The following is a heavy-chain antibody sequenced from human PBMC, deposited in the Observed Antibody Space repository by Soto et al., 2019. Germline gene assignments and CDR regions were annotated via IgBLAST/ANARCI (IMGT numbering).Heavy chain of an antibody. CDR2: IWYDGSNK. CDR3: VRPRRDDYGGRYYYYGMDV. D-gene: IGHD4-17*01. V-gene: IGHV3-33*08. Sequence: GVSMRLSCAASGLTISSYGRHWVRQAPGKGLEWVAVIWYDGSNKYYADSVKGRFTISRDNSKNTLYLQMNSLRAEDTAVYYCVRPRRDDYGGRYYYYGMDVWGQGTTVTVPS. J-gene: IGHJ6*02. CDR1: GLTISSYG.